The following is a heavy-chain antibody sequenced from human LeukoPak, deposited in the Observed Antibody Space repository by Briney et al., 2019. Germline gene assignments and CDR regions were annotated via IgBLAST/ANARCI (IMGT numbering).Heavy chain of an antibody. CDR1: GFTFSSYS. V-gene: IGHV3-48*01. CDR2: ISSSSSTI. D-gene: IGHD3-22*01. CDR3: ARGRYYDRGSFDY. Sequence: SGGSLRLSCAASGFTFSSYSMNWVRQAPGKGLEWVSYISSSSSTIYYADSVKGRFTISRDNAKNSLYLQMNSLRAEDTAVYYCARGRYYDRGSFDYWGQGTLVTVSS. J-gene: IGHJ4*02.